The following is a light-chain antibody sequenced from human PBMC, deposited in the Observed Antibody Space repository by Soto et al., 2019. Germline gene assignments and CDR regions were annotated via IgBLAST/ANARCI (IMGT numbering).Light chain of an antibody. J-gene: IGKJ1*01. CDR1: QNVGNH. Sequence: DIQLTQSPSSLSASVGDRVSITCRASQNVGNHLNWYRQKPGKAPKLLVSRASNLQSGVPSGFSGSGSGTDFTLTISSLQAEDFATYYCQQTFLSPPTFGQGTRVEIK. CDR3: QQTFLSPPT. CDR2: RAS. V-gene: IGKV1-39*01.